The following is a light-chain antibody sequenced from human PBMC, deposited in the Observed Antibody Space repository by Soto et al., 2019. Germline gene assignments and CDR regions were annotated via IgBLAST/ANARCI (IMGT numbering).Light chain of an antibody. CDR1: QSISSC. V-gene: IGKV1-5*03. J-gene: IGKJ1*01. CDR2: KAS. Sequence: DIQMTQSPSTLSASVGDRVTVTCRASQSISSCLAWYQQKPGKAPTLLIYKASTLESGVPSRFSGSGSGTEFTLTISSLQPDDSAAYYCQQYKSYPPTFGQGTKVEIK. CDR3: QQYKSYPPT.